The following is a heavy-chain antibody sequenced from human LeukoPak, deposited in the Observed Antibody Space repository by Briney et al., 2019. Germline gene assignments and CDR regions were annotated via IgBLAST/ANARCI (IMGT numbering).Heavy chain of an antibody. J-gene: IGHJ4*02. CDR3: TTKRRYSSSWYQIFDY. CDR2: IKSKTDGGKT. V-gene: IGHV3-15*01. CDR1: GFTFSNAW. Sequence: GGSLRVSCAASGFTFSNAWMSWVREAPGKGLEWVGRIKSKTDGGKTDYAAPVKGRFTISRDDSKNTLYLQMNSLKTEDTAVYYCTTKRRYSSSWYQIFDYWGQGTLVTVSS. D-gene: IGHD6-13*01.